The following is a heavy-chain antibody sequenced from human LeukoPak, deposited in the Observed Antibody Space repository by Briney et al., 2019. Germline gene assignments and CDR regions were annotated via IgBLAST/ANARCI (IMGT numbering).Heavy chain of an antibody. D-gene: IGHD3-10*01. V-gene: IGHV2-70*11. CDR2: IDWDHDK. Sequence: SGPTLVNPTQTLTLTCSFSGFSLSNSGMCVSWIRQPPGEALEWLARIDWDHDKYYSTSLKTRLTISKDTSKNQVVLTMTNMDPVDTATYYCARTQRGSRGAFDIWGQGTMVTVSS. CDR1: GFSLSNSGMC. J-gene: IGHJ3*02. CDR3: ARTQRGSRGAFDI.